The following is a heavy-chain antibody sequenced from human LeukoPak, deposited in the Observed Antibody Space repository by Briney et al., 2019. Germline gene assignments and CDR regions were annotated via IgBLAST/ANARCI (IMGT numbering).Heavy chain of an antibody. CDR1: GFTVSTNY. CDR3: ARRHISSYAGVVVIMDYYGMDV. V-gene: IGHV3-66*01. Sequence: GGSLRLSCAASGFTVSTNYMSWVRQAPRKGLEWVSIIYSGGRTYYADSVKGRFTISRDNSKNTLYLQMNSLRVEDTAVYYCARRHISSYAGVVVIMDYYGMDVWGQGTTVTVSS. J-gene: IGHJ6*02. CDR2: IYSGGRT. D-gene: IGHD3-22*01.